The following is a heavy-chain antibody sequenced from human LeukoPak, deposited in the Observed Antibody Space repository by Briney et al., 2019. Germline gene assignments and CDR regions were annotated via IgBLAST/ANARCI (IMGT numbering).Heavy chain of an antibody. Sequence: PGGSLRRSCSASGFTGSSNYMSWVRQAPGKGLEWLSVIYSGGNTYYADSVKGRFTISRDYSKNTLYLQMNSLRAEDTAVYYCAMSYYYGSGSRPRFDYWGQGTLVTVSS. CDR3: AMSYYYGSGSRPRFDY. CDR2: IYSGGNT. CDR1: GFTGSSNY. J-gene: IGHJ4*02. V-gene: IGHV3-53*01. D-gene: IGHD3-10*01.